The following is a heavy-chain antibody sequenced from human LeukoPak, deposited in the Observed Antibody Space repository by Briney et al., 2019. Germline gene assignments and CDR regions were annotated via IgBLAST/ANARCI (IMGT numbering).Heavy chain of an antibody. V-gene: IGHV3-48*01. CDR2: ITNSGNSK. CDR1: EFTFSSYS. Sequence: GGSLRLSCAASEFTFSSYSMNWVRQAPGKGLEWVSYITNSGNSKSYADSVKGRFTISRDNTKNSLYLQMNSLRAEDTAVYYCARVLDYWGQGTLVTVSS. CDR3: ARVLDY. J-gene: IGHJ4*02.